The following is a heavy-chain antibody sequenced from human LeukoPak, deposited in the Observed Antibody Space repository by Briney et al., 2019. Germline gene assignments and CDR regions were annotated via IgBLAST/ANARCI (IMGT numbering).Heavy chain of an antibody. CDR1: GFTFSSYS. Sequence: GGSLRLSCAASGFTFSSYSMNWVRQAPGKGLEWGSSISTSSTYIYYADSVKGRFTISRDNAKNSLYLQMNSLRAEDTAVYYCARDLRYCSSASCSENGAFDIWGQGTMVTVSS. V-gene: IGHV3-21*01. CDR3: ARDLRYCSSASCSENGAFDI. D-gene: IGHD2-2*01. J-gene: IGHJ3*02. CDR2: ISTSSTYI.